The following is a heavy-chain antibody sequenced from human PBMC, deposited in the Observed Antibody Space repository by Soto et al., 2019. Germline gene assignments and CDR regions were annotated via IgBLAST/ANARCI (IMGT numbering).Heavy chain of an antibody. CDR1: GGSFSGYY. CDR2: INHSGST. Sequence: PSETLSLTCAVYGGSFSGYYWSWIRQPPGKGLEWIGEINHSGSTNYNPSLKSRVTISVDTSKNQFSLKLSSVTAADTAVYYCARPWAYYFDYWGQGTLVTVSS. CDR3: ARPWAYYFDY. V-gene: IGHV4-34*01. D-gene: IGHD3-16*01. J-gene: IGHJ4*02.